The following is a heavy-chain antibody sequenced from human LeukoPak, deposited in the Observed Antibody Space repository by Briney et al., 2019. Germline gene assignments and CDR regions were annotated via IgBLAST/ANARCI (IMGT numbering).Heavy chain of an antibody. CDR1: GFTVSSNY. J-gene: IGHJ6*02. CDR2: IYSSGNT. CDR3: AKDRSDWSNYYYYGMDV. Sequence: PGGSLRLSCAASGFTVSSNYMSWVRQAPGKGLEWVSVIYSSGNTYYADSVKGRFTISRDNAKNSLYLQMNSLRAEDTALYYCAKDRSDWSNYYYYGMDVWGQGTTVTVSS. D-gene: IGHD3-9*01. V-gene: IGHV3-53*05.